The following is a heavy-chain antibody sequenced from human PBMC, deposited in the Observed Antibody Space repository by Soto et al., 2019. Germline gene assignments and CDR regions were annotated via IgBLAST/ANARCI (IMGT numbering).Heavy chain of an antibody. Sequence: SVKVSCKASGGSFSSAAVSWVRQAPGQGLEWMGGIILTSGTANYAQRFQGRVTITADESATTIYMELSSLRSEDTAVYYCAGVAYLDFWTGYFPNDYWGQGTLVTVSS. CDR2: IILTSGTA. CDR3: AGVAYLDFWTGYFPNDY. J-gene: IGHJ4*02. CDR1: GGSFSSAA. V-gene: IGHV1-69*13. D-gene: IGHD3-3*01.